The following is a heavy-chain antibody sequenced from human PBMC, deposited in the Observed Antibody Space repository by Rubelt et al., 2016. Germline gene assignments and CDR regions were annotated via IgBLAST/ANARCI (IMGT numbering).Heavy chain of an antibody. CDR2: INPNSGGT. J-gene: IGHJ6*02. V-gene: IGHV1-2*02. D-gene: IGHD6-13*01. CDR3: ARDLAAAGTGGGYYYYYGMDV. Sequence: GLEWMGWINPNSGGTNYAQKFQGRVTMTRDTSISTAYMELSRLRSDDTAVYYCARDLAAAGTGGGYYYYYGMDVWGQGTTVTVSS.